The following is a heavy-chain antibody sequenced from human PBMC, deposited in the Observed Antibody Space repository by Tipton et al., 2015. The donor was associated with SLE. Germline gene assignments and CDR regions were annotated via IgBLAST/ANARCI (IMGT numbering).Heavy chain of an antibody. CDR2: IYYSGST. CDR1: GGSISSSSYY. Sequence: TLSLTCTVSGGSISSSSYYWSWIRQPPGKGLEWIGSIYYSGSTYYNPSLKSRVTISVDTSKNQFSLRLSSVTAADTAVYYCARELQQLVAFDISGQGTMVTVSS. J-gene: IGHJ3*02. D-gene: IGHD6-6*01. CDR3: ARELQQLVAFDI. V-gene: IGHV4-39*07.